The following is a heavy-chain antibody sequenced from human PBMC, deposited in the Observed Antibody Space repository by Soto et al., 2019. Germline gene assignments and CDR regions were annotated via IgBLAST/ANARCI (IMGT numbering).Heavy chain of an antibody. V-gene: IGHV3-23*01. CDR3: TKWSGFRDA. D-gene: IGHD2-15*01. CDR2: ISATGDKT. J-gene: IGHJ5*02. CDR1: GFDFSSNS. Sequence: LRLSCAASGFDFSSNSMTWVRQAPGKGLEWVSGISATGDKTFYLDSVRGRFTVSRDIYKNILYLHMSSLRAEDTAVYYCTKWSGFRDAWGQGTLVTVSS.